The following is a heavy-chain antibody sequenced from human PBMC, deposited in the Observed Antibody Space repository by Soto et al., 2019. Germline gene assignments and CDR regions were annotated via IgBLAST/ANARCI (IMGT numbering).Heavy chain of an antibody. D-gene: IGHD6-19*01. CDR2: IWYDGSNK. CDR3: TTRLVRPYSSGWYWDYYYYMDV. Sequence: GGSLRLSCAASGFTFSSYGMHWVRQAPGKGLEWVAVIWYDGSNKYYADSVKGRFTISRDNSKNTLYLQMNSLKTEDTAVYYCTTRLVRPYSSGWYWDYYYYMDVWGKGTTVTVSS. V-gene: IGHV3-33*01. CDR1: GFTFSSYG. J-gene: IGHJ6*03.